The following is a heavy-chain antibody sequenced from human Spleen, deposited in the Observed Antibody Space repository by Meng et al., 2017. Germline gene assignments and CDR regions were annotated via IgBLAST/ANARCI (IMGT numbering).Heavy chain of an antibody. Sequence: QVQPVQSGAEVKKPGASVKVSCKASDYTFTGYGVSWVRQAQGQGLEWMAWLGAHDGDTSHAPKFQGRVTVSADRPTATAYMELRSLRSDDTAVYYCARGTPGRSYSDYWGQGTLVTVSS. CDR2: LGAHDGDT. D-gene: IGHD3-10*01. CDR3: ARGTPGRSYSDY. CDR1: DYTFTGYG. J-gene: IGHJ4*02. V-gene: IGHV1-18*01.